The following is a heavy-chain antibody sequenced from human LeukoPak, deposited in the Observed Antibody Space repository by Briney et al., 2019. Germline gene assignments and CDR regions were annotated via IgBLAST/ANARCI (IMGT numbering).Heavy chain of an antibody. CDR1: GFTFSSYS. V-gene: IGHV3-21*01. J-gene: IGHJ4*02. CDR2: ISSSSSYI. Sequence: GGSLRLSCAASGFTFSSYSMNWARQAPGKGLEWVSSISSSSSYIYYADSVKGRFTISRDNAKNSLYLQMNSLRAEDTAVYYCASSLGAIPEGCYWGQGTLVTVSS. CDR3: ASSLGAIPEGCY. D-gene: IGHD2-2*02.